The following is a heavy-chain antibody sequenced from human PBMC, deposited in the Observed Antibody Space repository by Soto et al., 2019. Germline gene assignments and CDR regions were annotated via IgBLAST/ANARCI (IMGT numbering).Heavy chain of an antibody. CDR1: GYTFTNYG. CDR2: ISASNGNT. CDR3: ARALYDSSGYYPNWFDP. J-gene: IGHJ5*02. D-gene: IGHD3-22*01. V-gene: IGHV1-18*04. Sequence: GASVKVSCKTPGYTFTNYGINWVRQAPGQGLEWMGWISASNGNTNYAPKLQGRVTMTTDTSTSTAYMELRSLRSDDTAVYYCARALYDSSGYYPNWFDPWGQGTLVTVSS.